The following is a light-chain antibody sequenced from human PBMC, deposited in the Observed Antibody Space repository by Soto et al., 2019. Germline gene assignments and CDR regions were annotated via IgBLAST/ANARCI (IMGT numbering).Light chain of an antibody. CDR3: QQYGNWPPLT. V-gene: IGKV3-15*01. CDR2: DAS. J-gene: IGKJ4*01. Sequence: EIVMTQSPATLSLSPGEGATLSCRASQSISNKLAWYQQKPGQAPRLLMYDASTRATDIPARFSGSGSGAEFTLTITSLQSEDFAVYYRQQYGNWPPLTCGGGTKVDIK. CDR1: QSISNK.